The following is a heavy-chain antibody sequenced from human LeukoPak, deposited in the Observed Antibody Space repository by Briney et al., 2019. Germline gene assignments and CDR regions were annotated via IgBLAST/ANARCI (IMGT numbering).Heavy chain of an antibody. Sequence: GGSLRLSCAASEFIINKYWMSWVRQAPGRGLEWVANIKQDGSEKYYVDSVKGRFTISRDNAKSSLFLQMNSLRAEDTAVYYCARNRYFDLWGRGTLVTVSS. J-gene: IGHJ2*01. V-gene: IGHV3-7*01. CDR3: ARNRYFDL. CDR1: EFIINKYW. CDR2: IKQDGSEK.